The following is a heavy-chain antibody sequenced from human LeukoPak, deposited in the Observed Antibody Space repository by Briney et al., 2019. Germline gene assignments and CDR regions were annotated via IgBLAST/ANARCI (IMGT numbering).Heavy chain of an antibody. D-gene: IGHD6-19*01. CDR3: ARVHSSGQLETFDY. CDR1: GFTFSSYE. J-gene: IGHJ4*02. V-gene: IGHV3-48*03. CDR2: ISSSGSTI. Sequence: GGSLRLSCAASGFTFSSYEMNWVRQAPGKGLEWVSYISSSGSTIYYADSVKGRFTISRDNAKNSLYLQMNSLRAEDTAVYYCARVHSSGQLETFDYWGQGTLVTVSS.